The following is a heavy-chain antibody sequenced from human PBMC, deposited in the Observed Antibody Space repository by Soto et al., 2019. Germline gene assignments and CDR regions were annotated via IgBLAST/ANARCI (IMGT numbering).Heavy chain of an antibody. CDR2: MNPNSGNT. Sequence: QVQLVQSGAEVKKPGASVKVSCKASGYTFTGYDINWVRQATGQGLEWMGWMNPNSGNTGYAQKFQGRVTMTRNTSITTAYMKLSSLRSEDTAVYYCASLPRDSSWYLDYYYYYGMDVWGQGTTVTVSS. CDR1: GYTFTGYD. J-gene: IGHJ6*02. V-gene: IGHV1-8*01. CDR3: ASLPRDSSWYLDYYYYYGMDV. D-gene: IGHD6-13*01.